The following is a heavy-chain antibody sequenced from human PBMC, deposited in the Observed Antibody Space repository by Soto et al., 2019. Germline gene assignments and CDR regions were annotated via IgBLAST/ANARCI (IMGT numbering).Heavy chain of an antibody. CDR1: GDSISSYY. Sequence: QVQLQESGPGLVKPSETLSLTCAVSGDSISSYYCMWIRQPPGKGLESIGYLYYGRSANYNPSLMGRVTLSVDTSTTRCSLTLSSMTAADTAVYYCALRSMAVVPEYWGQGTLVTVSS. J-gene: IGHJ4*02. V-gene: IGHV4-59*01. CDR3: ALRSMAVVPEY. D-gene: IGHD3-22*01. CDR2: LYYGRSA.